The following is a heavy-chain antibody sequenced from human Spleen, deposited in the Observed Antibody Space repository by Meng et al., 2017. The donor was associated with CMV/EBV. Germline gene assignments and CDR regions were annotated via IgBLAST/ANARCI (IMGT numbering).Heavy chain of an antibody. D-gene: IGHD3-10*01. V-gene: IGHV3-30*04. J-gene: IGHJ4*02. Sequence: FSSYAMHWVRQATGKGLEWVAVISYDDSTKYYADSVKGRFTISRDNFRNTLYLQTNSLRPEDTAVYYCARDSGDYYGSGSADLNLDYWGQGTLVTVSS. CDR1: FSSYA. CDR2: ISYDDSTK. CDR3: ARDSGDYYGSGSADLNLDY.